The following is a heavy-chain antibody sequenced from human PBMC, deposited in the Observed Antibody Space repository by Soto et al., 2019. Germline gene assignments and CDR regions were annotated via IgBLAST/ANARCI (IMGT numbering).Heavy chain of an antibody. J-gene: IGHJ6*03. CDR1: GYTFTSYG. CDR2: ISAYNGNT. Sequence: ASVKVSCKASGYTFTSYGISWVRQAPGQGLEWMGWISAYNGNTNYAQKLQGRVTMTTDTSTSTAYMELRSLRSDDTAVYYCARATSYCSGGSCYSVGSVYYYYYYMDVWGKGTRVTVSS. D-gene: IGHD2-15*01. CDR3: ARATSYCSGGSCYSVGSVYYYYYYMDV. V-gene: IGHV1-18*01.